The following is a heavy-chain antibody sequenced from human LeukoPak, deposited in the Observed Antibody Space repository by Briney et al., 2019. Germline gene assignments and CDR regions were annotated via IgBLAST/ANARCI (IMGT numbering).Heavy chain of an antibody. CDR1: GGSISSSSYY. CDR3: AVYSSYAFDI. CDR2: IYYSGST. D-gene: IGHD6-19*01. Sequence: SETPSLTCTVSGGSISSSSYYWGWIRQPPGKGLEWIGSIYYSGSTYYNPSLKSRVTISVDTSKNQFSLKLSSVTATDTAVYYCAVYSSYAFDIWGQGTMVTVSS. V-gene: IGHV4-39*05. J-gene: IGHJ3*02.